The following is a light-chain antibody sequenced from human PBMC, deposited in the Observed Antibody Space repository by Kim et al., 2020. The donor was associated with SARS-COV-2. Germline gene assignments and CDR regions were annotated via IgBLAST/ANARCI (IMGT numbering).Light chain of an antibody. J-gene: IGLJ1*01. CDR3: NSRDSSGNPSYV. Sequence: SSELTQDPAVSVALGQTVRITCQGDSLRSYYASWYQQKPGQAPVLVIYGKNNRPSGIPDRFSASSSGNTASLTITGAQAEDEADYYCNSRDSSGNPSYVFGTGTKVTVL. CDR2: GKN. V-gene: IGLV3-19*01. CDR1: SLRSYY.